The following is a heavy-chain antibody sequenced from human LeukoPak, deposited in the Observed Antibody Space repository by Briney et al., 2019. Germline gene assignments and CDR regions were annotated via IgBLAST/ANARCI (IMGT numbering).Heavy chain of an antibody. V-gene: IGHV3-23*01. J-gene: IGHJ4*02. Sequence: GGSLRLSCAASGFTFSSHAMSWVRQAPGKGLEWVSAISTSGGSTYYADSVKGRFTISRDNSRNTLYLQMNSLRVEDTAIYYCALRGGQPDPFDYWGQGTLVTVSS. CDR1: GFTFSSHA. D-gene: IGHD3-10*01. CDR2: ISTSGGST. CDR3: ALRGGQPDPFDY.